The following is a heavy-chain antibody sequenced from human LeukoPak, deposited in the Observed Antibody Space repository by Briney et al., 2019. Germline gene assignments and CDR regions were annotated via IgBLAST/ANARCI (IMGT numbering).Heavy chain of an antibody. Sequence: GGSLRLSCAASGFTFSSYWMSWVRQAPGKGLEWVANIKQDGSEKYYVDSVKGRFTISRDNAKNSLYLQMNSLRAEDTAVYYCARGGWVRGAGGFDYWGQGTLVTVSS. CDR1: GFTFSSYW. CDR3: ARGGWVRGAGGFDY. CDR2: IKQDGSEK. D-gene: IGHD3-10*01. V-gene: IGHV3-7*01. J-gene: IGHJ4*02.